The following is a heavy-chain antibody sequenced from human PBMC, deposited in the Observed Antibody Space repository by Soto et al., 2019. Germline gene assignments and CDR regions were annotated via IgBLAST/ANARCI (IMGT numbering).Heavy chain of an antibody. Sequence: GGSLRLSCAASGFTFGSYSMNWVRQAPGRALEWVSYISIRSTTIYYADSVKGRFTISRDDAKNSLFLQMNSLRDEDTAVYYCARDNGIAGSFDPWGQGTLVTVSS. D-gene: IGHD6-13*01. V-gene: IGHV3-48*02. CDR2: ISIRSTTI. CDR3: ARDNGIAGSFDP. CDR1: GFTFGSYS. J-gene: IGHJ5*02.